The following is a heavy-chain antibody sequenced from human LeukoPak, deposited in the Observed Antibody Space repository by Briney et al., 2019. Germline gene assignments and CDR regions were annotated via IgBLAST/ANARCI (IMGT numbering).Heavy chain of an antibody. CDR1: GGSISSHDFY. D-gene: IGHD3-10*01. J-gene: IGHJ3*02. CDR2: IYYSGST. V-gene: IGHV4-30-4*01. Sequence: PSETLSLTCTVSGGSISSHDFYWSWISQPPGKGLEWIGYIYYSGSTYYNPSLKSRVTISVDTSNNQFSLKLKSVTAADTAVYYCARALVRGVNAFDIWGQGTMVTVSS. CDR3: ARALVRGVNAFDI.